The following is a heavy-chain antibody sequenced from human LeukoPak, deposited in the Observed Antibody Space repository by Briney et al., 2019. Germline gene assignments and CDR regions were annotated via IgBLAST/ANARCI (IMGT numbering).Heavy chain of an antibody. CDR1: GYTLTGYY. V-gene: IGHV1-2*02. D-gene: IGHD3-16*02. CDR3: ARTSMITFGGVIVGNDY. CDR2: INPNSGGT. J-gene: IGHJ4*02. Sequence: GASVKVSCKASGYTLTGYYMHWVRQAPGQGLEWMGWINPNSGGTNYAQKFQGRVTMTRDTSISTAYMELSRLRSDDTAVYYCARTSMITFGGVIVGNDYWGQGTLVTVSS.